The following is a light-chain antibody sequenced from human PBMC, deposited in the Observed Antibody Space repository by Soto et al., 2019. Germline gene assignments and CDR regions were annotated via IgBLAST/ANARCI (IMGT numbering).Light chain of an antibody. V-gene: IGKV3-15*01. Sequence: IVIRQSAATLSVSPRQRASLSCRAIXSVSRKLVFYQKKPGQATRIXVSGQXTRATGIPARFIGSGSGKEFTLTISSLQSEYFAVYYCQQYNKWPTSTFGQGTRLEIK. CDR2: GQX. CDR3: QQYNKWPTST. J-gene: IGKJ5*01. CDR1: XSVSRK.